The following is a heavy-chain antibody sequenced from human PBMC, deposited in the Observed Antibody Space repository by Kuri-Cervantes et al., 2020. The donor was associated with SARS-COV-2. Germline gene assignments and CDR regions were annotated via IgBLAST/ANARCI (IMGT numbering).Heavy chain of an antibody. CDR2: INPDGSYT. CDR3: VRDGDHWNFDY. J-gene: IGHJ4*02. Sequence: GGSLRLSCAASGFTFSSYWMSWVRQAPGKGLVWVSRINPDGSYTNNADSVKGRSTLSRDNAKNMLFLQMNSLRAEDTAVYYCVRDGDHWNFDYWGQGTLVTVSS. V-gene: IGHV3-74*01. CDR1: GFTFSSYW. D-gene: IGHD1-1*01.